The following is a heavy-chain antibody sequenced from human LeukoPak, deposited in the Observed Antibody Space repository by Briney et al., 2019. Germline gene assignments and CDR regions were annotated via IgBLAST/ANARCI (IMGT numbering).Heavy chain of an antibody. D-gene: IGHD3-10*01. CDR1: GFTFSSYS. V-gene: IGHV3-21*01. Sequence: GGSLRLSCAASGFTFSSYSMNWVRQAPGKGLEWVSSISSSSSYIYYADSVKGRFTISRDNAKNSLYLQMNSLRAEDTAVYHCARSTQLLWFGELWGYDYWGQGTLVTVSS. CDR2: ISSSSSYI. CDR3: ARSTQLLWFGELWGYDY. J-gene: IGHJ4*02.